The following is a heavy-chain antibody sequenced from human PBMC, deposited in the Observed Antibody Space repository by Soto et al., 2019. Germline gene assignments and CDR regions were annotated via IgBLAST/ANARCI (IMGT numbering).Heavy chain of an antibody. CDR1: GFSLSTTGVG. D-gene: IGHD6-13*01. Sequence: QITLKESGPTLVKPTQTLTLTCTFSGFSLSTTGVGVGWIRQPPGKALEWLALIYWDGEKRYSPSLKSRLTINKDTTNNQVVLTMTNMDSVDSATYYCAHRPWYAFHPWGHGILVTVSS. V-gene: IGHV2-5*02. CDR3: AHRPWYAFHP. CDR2: IYWDGEK. J-gene: IGHJ5*02.